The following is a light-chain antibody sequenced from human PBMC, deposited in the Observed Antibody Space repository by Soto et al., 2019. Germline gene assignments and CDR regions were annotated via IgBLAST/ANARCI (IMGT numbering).Light chain of an antibody. Sequence: EIVLTQSPATLSLSPGERATLSCRASQSVSSYLAWYQQKPGHAPRLLIYDASNRATGIPARFSGSGSGTDFTLTTSSLEPEDFAVYYCQQRSNWPPYTFGQGTKLEIK. CDR1: QSVSSY. J-gene: IGKJ2*01. V-gene: IGKV3-11*01. CDR3: QQRSNWPPYT. CDR2: DAS.